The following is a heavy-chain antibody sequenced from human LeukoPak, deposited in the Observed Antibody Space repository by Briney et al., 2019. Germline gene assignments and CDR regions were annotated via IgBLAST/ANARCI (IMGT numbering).Heavy chain of an antibody. CDR2: ISSSSSYI. D-gene: IGHD3-10*01. CDR1: GFTFSSYS. Sequence: GGSLRLSCAASGFTFSSYSMNWVRQAPGKGLEWVSSISSSSSYICYADSVKGRFTISRDNAKNSLYLQMNSLRAEDTAVYYCARVHMVRGVSMPYYFDYWGQGTLVTVSS. V-gene: IGHV3-21*01. J-gene: IGHJ4*02. CDR3: ARVHMVRGVSMPYYFDY.